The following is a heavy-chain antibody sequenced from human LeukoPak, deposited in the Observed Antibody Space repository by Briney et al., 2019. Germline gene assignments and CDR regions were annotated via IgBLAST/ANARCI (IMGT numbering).Heavy chain of an antibody. D-gene: IGHD3-10*01. CDR1: GGSISSYY. V-gene: IGHV4-59*01. CDR2: IYYSGST. Sequence: SETLSLTCTVSGGSISSYYWSWIRQPPGKGLEWIVYIYYSGSTNYNPSLKSRVTISVDTSKNQFSLKLSSVTAADTAVYYCARDLNYYGSGSYGMDVWGQGTTVTVSS. J-gene: IGHJ6*02. CDR3: ARDLNYYGSGSYGMDV.